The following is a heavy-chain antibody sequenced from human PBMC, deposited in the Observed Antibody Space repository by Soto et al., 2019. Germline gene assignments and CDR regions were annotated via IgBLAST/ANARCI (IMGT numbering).Heavy chain of an antibody. Sequence: EVQLVESGGGLVQPGGSLTLSCVASGFTFTTYCMQWVRQAPGKGLEYLSAISNDAVHTYYANSVKDRFTISIDNSKDTLYLHMGSLRPEDMAVYYCARGHLPWDYQSYGMDVWGQGTTVTVSS. CDR3: ARGHLPWDYQSYGMDV. CDR1: GFTFTTYC. CDR2: ISNDAVHT. D-gene: IGHD7-27*01. V-gene: IGHV3-64*01. J-gene: IGHJ6*02.